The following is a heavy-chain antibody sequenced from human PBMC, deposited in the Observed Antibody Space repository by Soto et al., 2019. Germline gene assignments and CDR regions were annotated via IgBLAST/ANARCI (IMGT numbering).Heavy chain of an antibody. D-gene: IGHD2-15*01. CDR2: ISSSSSYI. CDR3: ARDRVVVAATIQYYYYGMDV. J-gene: IGHJ6*02. V-gene: IGHV3-21*01. CDR1: GFTFSSYS. Sequence: GGSLRLSCAASGFTFSSYSMNWVRQAPGKGLEWVSSISSSSSYIYYADSVKGRFTISRDNAKNSLYLQMNSLRAKDTAVYYCARDRVVVAATIQYYYYGMDVWGQGTTVTVSS.